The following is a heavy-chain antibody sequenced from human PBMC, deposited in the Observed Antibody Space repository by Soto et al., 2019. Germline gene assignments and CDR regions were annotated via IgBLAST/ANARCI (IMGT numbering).Heavy chain of an antibody. Sequence: QVQLVQSGAEVKKPGSSVRVSCKASGGINWVRQAPGHGLEWMGGFMPLFGTADYAQRFQGRVTITADELTTTSCMELRSLRSEDTAVYYCAKRAYCGGDCFAFAVWGQGTSVTVSS. V-gene: IGHV1-69*01. CDR2: FMPLFGTA. J-gene: IGHJ3*01. CDR1: GG. CDR3: AKRAYCGGDCFAFAV. D-gene: IGHD2-21*02.